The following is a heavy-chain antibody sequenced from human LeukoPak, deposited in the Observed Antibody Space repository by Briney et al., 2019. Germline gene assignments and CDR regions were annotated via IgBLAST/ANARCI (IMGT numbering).Heavy chain of an antibody. CDR2: IIPIFGTA. CDR1: GGTFSSYA. CDR3: ASRLTSNGVFYFDY. V-gene: IGHV1-69*13. J-gene: IGHJ4*02. Sequence: SVKVSCKASGGTFSSYAISWVRQAPGQGLEWMGGIIPIFGTANYAQKFQGRVTITADESTSTAYMELSSLRSEDTAVYYCASRLTSNGVFYFDYWGQGTLVTVSS. D-gene: IGHD2-8*01.